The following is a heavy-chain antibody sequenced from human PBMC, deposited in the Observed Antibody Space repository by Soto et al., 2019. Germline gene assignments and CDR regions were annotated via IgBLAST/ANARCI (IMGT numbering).Heavy chain of an antibody. Sequence: ASVKVSCKASGYTFTGYYMHWVRQAPGQGLEWMGWINPNSGGTNYAQKFQGRVTMTRDTSISTAYMELSRLRSDDTAVYYCARVWCSSTSCYRAYGMDFWGQGTTVTVSS. V-gene: IGHV1-2*02. CDR3: ARVWCSSTSCYRAYGMDF. D-gene: IGHD2-2*01. CDR2: INPNSGGT. J-gene: IGHJ6*02. CDR1: GYTFTGYY.